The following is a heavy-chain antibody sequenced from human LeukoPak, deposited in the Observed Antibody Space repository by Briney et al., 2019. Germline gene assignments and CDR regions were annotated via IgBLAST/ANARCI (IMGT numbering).Heavy chain of an antibody. V-gene: IGHV3-15*01. CDR3: TTLTGSGWYRVDY. D-gene: IGHD6-19*01. Sequence: GGSLRLSCAASGFTFINAWMSWVRQAPGKGLEWVGRVKSKTDGGTTVYAAPVKGRFTISRDDSKNTLYLQMNSLKTEDIAVYYCTTLTGSGWYRVDYWGQGTLVTVSS. CDR1: GFTFINAW. CDR2: VKSKTDGGTT. J-gene: IGHJ4*02.